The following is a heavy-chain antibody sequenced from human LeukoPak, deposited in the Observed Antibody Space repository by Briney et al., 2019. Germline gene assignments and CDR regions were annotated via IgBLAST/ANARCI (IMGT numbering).Heavy chain of an antibody. V-gene: IGHV3-23*01. Sequence: SGGSLRLSCTGSGFDFNMFAMNWVRQAPGQGLEGVSGLSRGGGDTNYADSVKGRFTISRDTSKNMVFLQMNDLRPEDTAVYYCAKEQRIRHCSEGVCMEGYYFDYWGQGSLVTVSS. D-gene: IGHD2-8*01. CDR1: GFDFNMFA. J-gene: IGHJ4*02. CDR2: LSRGGGDT. CDR3: AKEQRIRHCSEGVCMEGYYFDY.